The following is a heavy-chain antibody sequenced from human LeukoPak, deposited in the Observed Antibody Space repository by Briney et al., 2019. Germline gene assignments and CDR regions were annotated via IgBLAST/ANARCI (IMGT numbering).Heavy chain of an antibody. Sequence: PETLSLTCTVSGGSISSYYWSWIRQPPGKGLEWIGYIYYSGSTNYNPSLKSRVTISVDTSKNQFSLKLSSVTAADTAVYYCARGKYSSSSSSDYWGQGTLVTVSS. CDR1: GGSISSYY. J-gene: IGHJ4*02. V-gene: IGHV4-59*01. D-gene: IGHD6-6*01. CDR3: ARGKYSSSSSSDY. CDR2: IYYSGST.